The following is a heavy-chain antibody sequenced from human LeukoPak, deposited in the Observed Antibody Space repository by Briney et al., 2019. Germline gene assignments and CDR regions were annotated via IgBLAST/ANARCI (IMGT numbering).Heavy chain of an antibody. CDR2: IYYSGST. CDR1: GGSISSYY. D-gene: IGHD3-3*01. Sequence: SETLSLTCTVSGGSISSYYWSWIRQPPGKGLEWIGYIYYSGSTNYNPSLKSRVTISVDTSKNQFSLKLSSVTAADTAVYYCARVWYDFWSGAPYGMDVWGQGTTVTVSS. CDR3: ARVWYDFWSGAPYGMDV. J-gene: IGHJ6*02. V-gene: IGHV4-59*08.